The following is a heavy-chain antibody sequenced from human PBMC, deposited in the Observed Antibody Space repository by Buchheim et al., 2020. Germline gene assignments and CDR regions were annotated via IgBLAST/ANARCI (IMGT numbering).Heavy chain of an antibody. CDR1: GGSISSSSYY. D-gene: IGHD1-26*01. CDR2: IYYSGST. V-gene: IGHV4-39*01. CDR3: ARRSVGATTINAFDI. Sequence: QLQLQESGPGLVKPSETLSLTCTVSGGSISSSSYYWGWIRQPPGKGQEWIGSIYYSGSTYYNPSLKSRVTISVDTSKNQFSLKLSSVTAADTAVYYCARRSVGATTINAFDIWGQGT. J-gene: IGHJ3*02.